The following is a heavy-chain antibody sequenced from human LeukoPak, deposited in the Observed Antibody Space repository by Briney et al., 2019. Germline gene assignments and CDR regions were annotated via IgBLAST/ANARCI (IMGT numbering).Heavy chain of an antibody. CDR3: ARGGWYYDY. CDR1: GGSTNTYY. D-gene: IGHD3-10*01. J-gene: IGHJ4*02. V-gene: IGHV4-59*01. Sequence: SETLSLTRTVSGGSTNTYYWSWIRQPPGKGLEWIGYSYYSGSTNYNPSLKSRVTISVDTSKNQFSLIMSSVTAADTAVYYCARGGWYYDYWGQGTLVTVSS. CDR2: SYYSGST.